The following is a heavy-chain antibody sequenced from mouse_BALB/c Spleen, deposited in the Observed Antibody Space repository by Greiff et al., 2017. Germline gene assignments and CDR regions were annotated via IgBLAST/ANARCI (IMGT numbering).Heavy chain of an antibody. CDR2: IYPSDSYT. CDR3: TRYGKGDYAMDY. CDR1: GYTFTSYW. J-gene: IGHJ4*01. D-gene: IGHD2-1*01. Sequence: QVQLQQPGAELVRPGASVKLSCKASGYTFTSYWINWVKQRPGQGLEWIGNIYPSDSYTNYNQKFKDKATLTVDKSSSTAYMQLSSPTSEDSAVYYCTRYGKGDYAMDYGGQGTSVTVSS. V-gene: IGHV1-69*02.